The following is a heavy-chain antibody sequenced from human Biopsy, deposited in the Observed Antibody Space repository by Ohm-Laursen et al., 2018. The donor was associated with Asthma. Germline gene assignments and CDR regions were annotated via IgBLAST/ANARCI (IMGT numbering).Heavy chain of an antibody. J-gene: IGHJ4*02. CDR3: ARGDSSNWSHYYFDY. CDR2: IKHDGSEK. CDR1: GFTFGDYW. D-gene: IGHD3-22*01. V-gene: IGHV3-7*01. Sequence: SLRLSCAAPGFTFGDYWMSWVRQVPGKGREWVANIKHDGSEKNHVDSLKGRFTISRDNAKNSLYLQMNSLRAEDTAVYYCARGDSSNWSHYYFDYWGQGTLVTVSS.